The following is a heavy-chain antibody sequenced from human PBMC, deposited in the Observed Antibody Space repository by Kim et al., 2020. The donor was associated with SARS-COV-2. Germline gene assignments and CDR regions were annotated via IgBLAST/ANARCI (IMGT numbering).Heavy chain of an antibody. CDR1: GGSFSAYY. V-gene: IGHV4-34*01. J-gene: IGHJ4*02. CDR2: IHHSGGT. Sequence: SETLSLTCAVYGGSFSAYYWNWIRQPPGKGLEWIGEIHHSGGTNYNPSLKSRVTISVEASKNQFSLKMTSVTAADTAVYYCSRFTRLWSGGNRFDYWGQGTLVTVSS. D-gene: IGHD3-10*01. CDR3: SRFTRLWSGGNRFDY.